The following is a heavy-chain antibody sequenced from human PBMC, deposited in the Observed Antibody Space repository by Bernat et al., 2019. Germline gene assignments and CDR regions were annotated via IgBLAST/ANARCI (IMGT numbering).Heavy chain of an antibody. CDR1: GYTFTSYY. CDR2: INPSGGST. Sequence: QVQLVQSGAEVKKPGASVKVSCKASGYTFTSYYMHWVRQAPGQGLEWMGIINPSGGSTSYAQKFQGRVTMTRDTSTNTVYMELSSLRSEDTAVYYCARGPNVIVVASFLDYWGQGTLVTVSS. J-gene: IGHJ4*02. V-gene: IGHV1-46*01. CDR3: ARGPNVIVVASFLDY. D-gene: IGHD3-22*01.